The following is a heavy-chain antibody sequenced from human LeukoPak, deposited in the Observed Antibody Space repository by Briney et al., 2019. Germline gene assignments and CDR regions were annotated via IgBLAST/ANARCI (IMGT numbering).Heavy chain of an antibody. CDR2: IYSGGST. Sequence: GGSLRLSCAASGFTVSSNYMSWVRQAPGKGLEWVSVIYSGGSTYYAGSVKGRFTISRDNSKNTLYLQMNSLRAEDTAVYYCARADTYYDFWSGYTPHYYFDYWGQGTLVTVSS. CDR1: GFTVSSNY. D-gene: IGHD3-3*01. CDR3: ARADTYYDFWSGYTPHYYFDY. V-gene: IGHV3-53*01. J-gene: IGHJ4*02.